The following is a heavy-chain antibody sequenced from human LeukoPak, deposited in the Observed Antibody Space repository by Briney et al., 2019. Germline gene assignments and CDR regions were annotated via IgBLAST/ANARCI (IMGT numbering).Heavy chain of an antibody. CDR1: GGSISSYY. V-gene: IGHV4-59*01. J-gene: IGHJ4*02. CDR2: IYCSGST. CDR3: ARGRPFTYSSGWVDY. Sequence: PSETLSLTCTVSGGSISSYYWSWIRQPPGKGLEWIGYIYCSGSTNYNPSLKSRVTISVDTSKNQFSLKLSSVTAADTAVYYCARGRPFTYSSGWVDYWGQGTLVTVSS. D-gene: IGHD6-19*01.